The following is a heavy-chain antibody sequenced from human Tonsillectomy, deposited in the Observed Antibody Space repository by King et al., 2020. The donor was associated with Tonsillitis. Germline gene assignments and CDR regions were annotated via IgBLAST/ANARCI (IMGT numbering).Heavy chain of an antibody. CDR3: ARHGGNVTRGATYYSYYMDV. D-gene: IGHD3-10*01. Sequence: DVQLVESGAAVKKPGESLKISCKGSGYTFNHYWIDWVRQMPGKGLEWMGIIYPDDSDTRYSPSFHGQVTISVDKSISTAYLQWSSLKASDTAIYYCARHGGNVTRGATYYSYYMDVWGTGTTVTVSS. CDR1: GYTFNHYW. CDR2: IYPDDSDT. J-gene: IGHJ6*03. V-gene: IGHV5-51*01.